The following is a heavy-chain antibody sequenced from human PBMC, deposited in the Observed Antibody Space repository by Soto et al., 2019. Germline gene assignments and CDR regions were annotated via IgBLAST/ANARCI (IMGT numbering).Heavy chain of an antibody. V-gene: IGHV4-4*02. CDR2: IYHTGST. CDR1: SGSISSSNW. J-gene: IGHJ6*03. Sequence: PSETLSLTCAVSSGSISSSNWWSWVRQPPGKGLEWIGEIYHTGSTNYNPSLKSRVTISVDKSKNQFSLKLSSVTAADTAVYYCARDRSLDFWSGTPSFYMDVWGKGTTVTVSS. CDR3: ARDRSLDFWSGTPSFYMDV. D-gene: IGHD3-3*01.